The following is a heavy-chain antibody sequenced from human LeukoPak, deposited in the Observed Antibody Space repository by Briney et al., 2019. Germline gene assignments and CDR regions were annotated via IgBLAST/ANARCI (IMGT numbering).Heavy chain of an antibody. CDR1: GFTFSNYG. CDR3: AKSVGGYCSGGACSGARFDP. D-gene: IGHD2-15*01. V-gene: IGHV3-30*02. J-gene: IGHJ5*02. Sequence: GGSLRLSCAASGFTFSNYGMHWVRQAPGKGVEGVAFIRHDGSSGYYADSVKGRFTISRDNSKNTLYLQLNSLRAEDTAVFYCAKSVGGYCSGGACSGARFDPWGQGTLVTVSS. CDR2: IRHDGSSG.